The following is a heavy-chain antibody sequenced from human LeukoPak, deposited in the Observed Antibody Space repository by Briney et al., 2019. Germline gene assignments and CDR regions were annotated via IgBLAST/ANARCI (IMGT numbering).Heavy chain of an antibody. D-gene: IGHD6-19*01. CDR3: ARDHRIAVAPFDY. CDR1: GGSISSSSYY. V-gene: IGHV4-39*07. CDR2: IYDSGST. J-gene: IGHJ4*02. Sequence: SETLSLTCTVSGGSISSSSYYWGWIRQPPGKGLEGIRSIYDSGSTYYNLSLKSRVTISLDTSKNQFSLKLSAVTAADTAVYCCARDHRIAVAPFDYWGQGTLVTVSS.